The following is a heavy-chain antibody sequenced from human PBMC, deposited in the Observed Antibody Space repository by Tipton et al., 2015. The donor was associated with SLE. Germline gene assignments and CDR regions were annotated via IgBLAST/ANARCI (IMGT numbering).Heavy chain of an antibody. J-gene: IGHJ4*02. CDR3: ARHDYDDNGYYMHYFDY. CDR1: GYSISSDYY. D-gene: IGHD3-22*01. Sequence: TLSLTCAVSGYSISSDYYWGWIRQSPGKGLEWIGSIHHSGTTYYNPSLKSRVTILVDTSKNQFSVILNSMTASDTAVYYCARHDYDDNGYYMHYFDYWGQGTLVTVSS. V-gene: IGHV4-38-2*01. CDR2: IHHSGTT.